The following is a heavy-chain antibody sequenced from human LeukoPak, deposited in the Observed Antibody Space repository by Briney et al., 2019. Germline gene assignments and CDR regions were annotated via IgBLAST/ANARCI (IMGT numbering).Heavy chain of an antibody. Sequence: GSLRLSCAASGFTFSSYAMHWVRQAPGKGLEWVAVISYDGSNKYYADSVKGRFTISRDNSKNTLYLQMNSLRAEDTAVYYCARAITGPLNYYFDYWGQGTLVTVSS. V-gene: IGHV3-30-3*01. D-gene: IGHD1-20*01. CDR3: ARAITGPLNYYFDY. J-gene: IGHJ4*02. CDR2: ISYDGSNK. CDR1: GFTFSSYA.